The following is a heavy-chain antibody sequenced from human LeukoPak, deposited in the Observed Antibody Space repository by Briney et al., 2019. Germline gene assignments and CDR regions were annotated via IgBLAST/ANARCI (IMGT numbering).Heavy chain of an antibody. V-gene: IGHV7-4-1*02. D-gene: IGHD6-6*01. CDR1: GYTFTSYA. CDR3: AKEYSSSPYYFDY. CDR2: INTNTGNP. J-gene: IGHJ4*02. Sequence: ASVKVSCKASGYTFTSYAMNWVRQAPGQGLEWMGWINTNTGNPTDAQGFTGRFVFSLDTSVSTAYLQISSLKAEDTAVYYCAKEYSSSPYYFDYWGQGTLVTVSS.